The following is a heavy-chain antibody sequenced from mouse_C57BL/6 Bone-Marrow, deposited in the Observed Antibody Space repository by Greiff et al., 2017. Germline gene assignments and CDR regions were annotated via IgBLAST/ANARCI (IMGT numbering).Heavy chain of an antibody. CDR2: IHPISGST. CDR3: ARPYYSNYVNAMDY. V-gene: IGHV1-64*01. CDR1: AYTLTTYG. Sequence: QVQLQQPGAELVQPGASVKLSCKASAYTLTTYGMPWLKQSPVQGLEWIEMIHPISGSTTSNAKFKSKATRTVYKSSSTAYMQLSSLTSEDSAVYYCARPYYSNYVNAMDYWGQGTSVTGSS. D-gene: IGHD2-5*01. J-gene: IGHJ4*01.